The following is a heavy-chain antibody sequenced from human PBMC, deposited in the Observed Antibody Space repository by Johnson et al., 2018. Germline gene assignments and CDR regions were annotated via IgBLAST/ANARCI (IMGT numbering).Heavy chain of an antibody. D-gene: IGHD2-21*02. J-gene: IGHJ3*02. Sequence: QVQLVQSGAEVKKPGSSVKVSCKASGGTFSSYAISWVRQAPGQGLEWMGGIIPIFGIANYAQKFQGRVTITADKSTSTAYMELSSLRSEDTAVYYCAKVTRRVVTGAFDIWGQGTMVTVSS. CDR3: AKVTRRVVTGAFDI. CDR1: GGTFSSYA. V-gene: IGHV1-69*14. CDR2: IIPIFGIA.